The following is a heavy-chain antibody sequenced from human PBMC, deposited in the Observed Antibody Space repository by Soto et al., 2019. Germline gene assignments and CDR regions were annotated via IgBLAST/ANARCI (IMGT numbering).Heavy chain of an antibody. CDR3: ARGMTPPGAPAWYYFDS. J-gene: IGHJ4*02. Sequence: QMQLQESGPGLMKPSETLSLTCTVSGASITGSSYWSWTRQPAGKGLEWIGRFSLSGTTNYNPPHRSRVTMSADVSMKQFSLRLTSVTAADTALYYCARGMTPPGAPAWYYFDSWGQGTLVTVSS. V-gene: IGHV4-4*07. CDR1: GASITGSSY. D-gene: IGHD2-8*02. CDR2: FSLSGTT.